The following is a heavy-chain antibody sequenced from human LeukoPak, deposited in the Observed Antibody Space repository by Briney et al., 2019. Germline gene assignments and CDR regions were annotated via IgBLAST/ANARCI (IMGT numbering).Heavy chain of an antibody. CDR3: VRDVYNSLDF. V-gene: IGHV3-30*02. D-gene: IGHD2/OR15-2a*01. CDR1: GFTFSDYA. J-gene: IGHJ4*02. CDR2: IRYDGNNK. Sequence: GGSLRLSCAASGFTFSDYAMRWVRQAPGMGLEWVTLIRYDGNNKYYADSVEGRFTISRDNSKNTPYLQMNGLRAEDTAMYYCVRDVYNSLDFWGQGTLVTVSS.